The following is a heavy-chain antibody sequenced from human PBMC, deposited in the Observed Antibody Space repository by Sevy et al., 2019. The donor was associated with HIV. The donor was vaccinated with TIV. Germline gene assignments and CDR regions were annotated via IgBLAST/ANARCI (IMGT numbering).Heavy chain of an antibody. Sequence: GGSLRLSCAASGFTFSDYYMSWIRQAPGKGLEWVSYISSSGSTIYYAASVKGRFTISRDNAKNSLYLQMNSLRAEDTAVYYCARDLNKVRSLFEPKAGVRARALDYWGQGTLVTVSS. V-gene: IGHV3-11*01. D-gene: IGHD3-10*01. J-gene: IGHJ4*02. CDR1: GFTFSDYY. CDR2: ISSSGSTI. CDR3: ARDLNKVRSLFEPKAGVRARALDY.